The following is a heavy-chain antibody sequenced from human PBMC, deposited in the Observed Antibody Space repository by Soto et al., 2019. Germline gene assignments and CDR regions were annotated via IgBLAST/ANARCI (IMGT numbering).Heavy chain of an antibody. CDR1: GFTFSSYA. J-gene: IGHJ4*02. CDR3: AREPTYYDSSGYPLDC. D-gene: IGHD3-22*01. CDR2: ISYDGSNK. Sequence: QVQLVESGGGVVQPGRSLRLSCAASGFTFSSYAMHWVRQAPGKGLEWVAVISYDGSNKYYADSVKGRFTISRDNSKNTLYLQMNSLRAEDTAVYYCAREPTYYDSSGYPLDCCGQGTLVTVSS. V-gene: IGHV3-30-3*01.